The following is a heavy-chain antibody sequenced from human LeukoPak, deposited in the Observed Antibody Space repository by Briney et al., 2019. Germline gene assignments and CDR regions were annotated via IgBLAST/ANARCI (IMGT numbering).Heavy chain of an antibody. CDR3: ARDRYCSSTSCYHPGGWFDP. J-gene: IGHJ5*02. V-gene: IGHV3-53*01. CDR2: IYSGGTT. D-gene: IGHD2-2*01. Sequence: PGGSLRLSCAASGFTVSDNYMSWVRQAPGKGLEWVSVIYSGGTTYYADSVKGRFTISRDNSKNTLYLQMNSLRAEDTAVYYCARDRYCSSTSCYHPGGWFDPWGQGTLVTVSS. CDR1: GFTVSDNY.